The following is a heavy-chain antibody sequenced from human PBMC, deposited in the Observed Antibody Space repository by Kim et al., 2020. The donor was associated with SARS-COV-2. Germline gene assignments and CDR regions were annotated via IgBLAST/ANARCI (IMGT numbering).Heavy chain of an antibody. D-gene: IGHD3-22*01. Sequence: TPSLKSRVTISVDTSKNQFSLKLSSVTAADTAVYYCARGYYDTTGYFDYWGQGTLVTVSS. V-gene: IGHV4-39*07. CDR3: ARGYYDTTGYFDY. J-gene: IGHJ4*02.